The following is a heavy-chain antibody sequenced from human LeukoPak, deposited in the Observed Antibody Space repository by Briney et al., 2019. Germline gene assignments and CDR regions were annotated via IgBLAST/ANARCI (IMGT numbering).Heavy chain of an antibody. CDR1: GFSLGVYG. V-gene: IGHV3-49*04. Sequence: GGSLLLSGSWLGFSLGVYGMSSVRARPGQGVEWVGLIRSKAYGGTTEYAASVKGRFTISRDDSKSIAYLQVDSLKTEDTAVYYCTGSFGELSFFAYWGQGTLVTVSS. CDR2: IRSKAYGGTT. J-gene: IGHJ4*02. D-gene: IGHD3-10*01. CDR3: TGSFGELSFFAY.